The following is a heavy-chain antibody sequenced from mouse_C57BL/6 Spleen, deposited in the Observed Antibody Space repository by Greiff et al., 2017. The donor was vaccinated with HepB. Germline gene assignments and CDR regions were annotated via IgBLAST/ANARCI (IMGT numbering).Heavy chain of an antibody. CDR2: IRLKSDNYAT. CDR1: GFTFSNYW. J-gene: IGHJ3*01. V-gene: IGHV6-3*01. D-gene: IGHD2-2*01. CDR3: SMVTPFAY. Sequence: EVKLMESGGGLVQPGGSMKLSCVASGFTFSNYWMNWVRQSPEKGLEWVAQIRLKSDNYATHYAESVKGRFTISRDDSKSSVYLQMNNLRAEDTGNYYCSMVTPFAYWGQGTLVTVSA.